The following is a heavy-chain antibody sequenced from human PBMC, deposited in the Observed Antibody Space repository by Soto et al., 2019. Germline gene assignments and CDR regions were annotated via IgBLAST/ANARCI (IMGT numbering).Heavy chain of an antibody. CDR1: GGAINTNNYY. Sequence: QLQLQESGPGPVKPSGTLSLTCTVSGGAINTNNYYWGWVRPAPGKGLEWSGSVFYDGTTYYSPSLKRRVTISLATSRTQCSLKLNSVTAADTAVYYGARLVGVSPVANVWGQGTLVTVSS. J-gene: IGHJ4*02. CDR3: ARLVGVSPVANV. V-gene: IGHV4-39*01. CDR2: VFYDGTT. D-gene: IGHD2-2*01.